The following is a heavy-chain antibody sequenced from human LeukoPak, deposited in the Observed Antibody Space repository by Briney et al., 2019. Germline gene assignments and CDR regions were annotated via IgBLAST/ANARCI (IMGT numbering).Heavy chain of an antibody. V-gene: IGHV3-23*01. CDR3: ARNENSGWGYFDY. CDR2: IGGSNGIT. D-gene: IGHD5-12*01. Sequence: GRSLRLSCAASGFIFSHYGMHWVRQAPGKGLEWVSVIGGSNGITFYVGSVKGRFTISRDNSKDTLYLQMNSLRAEDTAVYYCARNENSGWGYFDYWGQGTLVTVSS. CDR1: GFIFSHYG. J-gene: IGHJ4*02.